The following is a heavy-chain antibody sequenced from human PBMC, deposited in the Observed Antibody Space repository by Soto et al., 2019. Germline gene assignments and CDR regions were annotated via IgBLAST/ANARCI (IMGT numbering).Heavy chain of an antibody. CDR1: GFTFGDYA. CDR3: TRDLGDYDFWSGYYTLRWFDP. Sequence: GGSLRLSCTASGFTFGDYAMSWFRQAPGKGLEWVGFIRSKAYGGTTEYAASVKGRFTISRDDSKSIAYLQMNSLKTEDTAVYYCTRDLGDYDFWSGYYTLRWFDPWGQGTLVTVSS. CDR2: IRSKAYGGTT. D-gene: IGHD3-3*01. V-gene: IGHV3-49*03. J-gene: IGHJ5*02.